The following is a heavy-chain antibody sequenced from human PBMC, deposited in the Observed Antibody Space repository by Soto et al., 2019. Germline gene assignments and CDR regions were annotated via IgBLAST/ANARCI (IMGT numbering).Heavy chain of an antibody. CDR3: ARHYPPGEYADY. Sequence: SGKFSCKASCYTLTSNTICRVPQAPGQGLEWMGWTNVYNGNTKYAQQLQGRVTLTTDTSTSTAYMDLRSLRSDDTAVYYCARHYPPGEYADYWGQGTLVTVSS. D-gene: IGHD3-10*01. J-gene: IGHJ4*02. CDR2: TNVYNGNT. CDR1: CYTLTSNT. V-gene: IGHV1-18*04.